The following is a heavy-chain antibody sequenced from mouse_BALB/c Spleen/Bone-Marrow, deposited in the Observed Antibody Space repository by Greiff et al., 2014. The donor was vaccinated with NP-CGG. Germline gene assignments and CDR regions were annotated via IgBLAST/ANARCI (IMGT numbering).Heavy chain of an antibody. D-gene: IGHD2-13*01. V-gene: IGHV1-69*02. Sequence: VQLQQSGADLVKPGASVKLSCKASDYTFTSYWMHWVKQRPGQGLEWIGEIDPSDSYTNYNQKFKGKATLTVDKSSSTAYMQLSSLTSEDSAVYYCARGLYGDSVYWGQGTTLTVSS. J-gene: IGHJ2*01. CDR3: ARGLYGDSVY. CDR2: IDPSDSYT. CDR1: DYTFTSYW.